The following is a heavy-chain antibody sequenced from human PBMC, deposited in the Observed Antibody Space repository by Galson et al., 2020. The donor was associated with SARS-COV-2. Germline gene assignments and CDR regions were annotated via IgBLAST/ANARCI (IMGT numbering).Heavy chain of an antibody. CDR1: GGSISSPAYY. CDR2: ILYSGAA. CDR3: ARSPRRFGDYDGGWFDS. V-gene: IGHV4-39*01. J-gene: IGHJ5*01. D-gene: IGHD3-10*01. Sequence: SETLSLTCSVSGGSISSPAYYWVWIRQPPGKGLEWIGSILYSGAAYYNPSLNSRLTMSVDTSKNQVYLKLTSVTAADTAVYYCARSPRRFGDYDGGWFDSWGQGTLVTVSS.